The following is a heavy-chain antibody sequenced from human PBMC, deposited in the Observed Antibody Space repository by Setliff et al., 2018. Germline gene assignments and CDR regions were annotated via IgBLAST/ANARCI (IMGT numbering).Heavy chain of an antibody. Sequence: GASVKVSCKASGGTFSSYAISWVRQAPGQGLEWMGGIIPILGIANYAQKFQGRVTITADKSTSTAYMELSSLRSEDTAVYYCARGLYYYDSSGYYSLGGMDVWGQGTTVTVS. CDR1: GGTFSSYA. V-gene: IGHV1-69*10. J-gene: IGHJ6*02. D-gene: IGHD3-22*01. CDR2: IIPILGIA. CDR3: ARGLYYYDSSGYYSLGGMDV.